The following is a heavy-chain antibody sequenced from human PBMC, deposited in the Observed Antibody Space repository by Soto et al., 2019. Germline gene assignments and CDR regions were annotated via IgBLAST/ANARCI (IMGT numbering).Heavy chain of an antibody. CDR3: ARDLFDSSTLAGFGTRAFDY. J-gene: IGHJ4*02. V-gene: IGHV3-48*01. CDR1: GFTFSSYS. D-gene: IGHD2-2*01. Sequence: GGSLRLSCAASGFTFSSYSMNWVRQAPGKGLDWVSYISSSSSTIYYADSVKGRFTISRDNAKNSLYLQMNSLGSEDTAIYYRARDLFDSSTLAGFGTRAFDYWGQGTLVTVSS. CDR2: ISSSSSTI.